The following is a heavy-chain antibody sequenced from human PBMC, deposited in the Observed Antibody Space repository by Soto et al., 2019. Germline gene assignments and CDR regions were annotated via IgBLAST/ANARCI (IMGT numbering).Heavy chain of an antibody. Sequence: EVQLVESGGRLVQPGRSLRLSCVGTGLNFDDFAMNWVRQAPGKGLEWVSGITWHSRVLASADSVKARFTISRDNARKSLYLQMDSLREEDTALYYCAKGRYDFWSPYYFDSWGQGTLGTVSS. CDR2: ITWHSRVL. CDR3: AKGRYDFWSPYYFDS. V-gene: IGHV3-9*01. D-gene: IGHD3-3*01. J-gene: IGHJ4*02. CDR1: GLNFDDFA.